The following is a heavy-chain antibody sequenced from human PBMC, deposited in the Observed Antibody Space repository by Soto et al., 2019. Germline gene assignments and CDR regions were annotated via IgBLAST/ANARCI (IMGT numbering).Heavy chain of an antibody. CDR2: SSSSSSYI. J-gene: IGHJ5*02. Sequence: GGSLRLSCAASGCTFSSYSMNWVSQAPGKGLEWVSSSSSSSSYIYYADSVKGRFTISRDNAKNSLYLQMNSLRAEDTAVYYCARSRIKGNWFDPWGQGTLVTVSS. CDR3: ARSRIKGNWFDP. D-gene: IGHD2-15*01. V-gene: IGHV3-21*01. CDR1: GCTFSSYS.